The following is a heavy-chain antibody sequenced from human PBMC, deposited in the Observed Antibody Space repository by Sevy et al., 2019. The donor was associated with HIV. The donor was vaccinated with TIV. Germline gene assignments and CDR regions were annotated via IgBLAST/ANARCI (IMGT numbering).Heavy chain of an antibody. V-gene: IGHV5-51*01. CDR2: IYPGDSDT. CDR3: ARRMRRWDIAMETDWFDP. J-gene: IGHJ5*02. Sequence: GESLKISCKGSGYSFTSYWIGWVRQMPGKGLEWMGIIYPGDSDTRYSPSFQGQVTISADKSISTAYLKWSSLKASDTAMYYCARRMRRWDIAMETDWFDPWGQGTLVTVSS. CDR1: GYSFTSYW. D-gene: IGHD5-18*01.